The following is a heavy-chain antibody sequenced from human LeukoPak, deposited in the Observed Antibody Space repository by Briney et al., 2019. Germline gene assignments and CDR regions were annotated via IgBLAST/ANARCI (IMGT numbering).Heavy chain of an antibody. CDR2: INNDGGGK. CDR3: ARGGPDHAFDF. J-gene: IGHJ3*01. D-gene: IGHD1-14*01. CDR1: RFTFSSYW. Sequence: GGSLRLSCAASRFTFSSYWMYWVRQAPGKGLEYVSRINNDGGGKTYAESVKGRFTVSRDNGKNTVFLQMNSLRAEDTAMYYCARGGPDHAFDFWGQGTMVTVSS. V-gene: IGHV3-74*01.